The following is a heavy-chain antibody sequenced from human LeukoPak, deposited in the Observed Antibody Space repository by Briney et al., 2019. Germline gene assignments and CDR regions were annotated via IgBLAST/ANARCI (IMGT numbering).Heavy chain of an antibody. CDR2: IIPILGIA. CDR1: GGTFSSYA. J-gene: IGHJ4*02. V-gene: IGHV1-69*04. D-gene: IGHD6-19*01. CDR3: AREGSSSYFDY. Sequence: SVKVSCKASGGTFSSYAISWVRQAPGQGLEWMGRIIPILGIANYAQKFQGRVTITADKSTSTAYMELSSLRSEDTAVYYCAREGSSSYFDYWGQGTLVTVSS.